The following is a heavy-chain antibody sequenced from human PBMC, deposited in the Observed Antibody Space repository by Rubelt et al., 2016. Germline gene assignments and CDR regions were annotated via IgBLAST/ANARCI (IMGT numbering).Heavy chain of an antibody. V-gene: IGHV4-59*01. CDR3: ARGRYYFGY. CDR1: GGSLSSFY. Sequence: QVQLQESGPGLVKPSETLSLTCTVSGGSLSSFYWSWIRQSPGKGLEWIGYLHYSGSTNYNPSLKRRVTRSVDTSKSQFSLNLSSVTAADTAVYYCARGRYYFGYWGQGALVTVSS. CDR2: LHYSGST. J-gene: IGHJ4*02.